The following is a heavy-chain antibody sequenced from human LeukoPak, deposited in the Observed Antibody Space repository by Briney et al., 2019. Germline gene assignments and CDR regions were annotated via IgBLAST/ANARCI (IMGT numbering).Heavy chain of an antibody. CDR2: IYIGGRT. D-gene: IGHD6-19*01. Sequence: WGSLRLSCAASGFIVSNNYMTWVRQAPGKGLEWVSVIYIGGRTYYADSVKGRFTISRHNSKNTLFLQMNSLRVEDTAVYYCASSSNGYYYWGQGTLVTVSS. CDR1: GFIVSNNY. V-gene: IGHV3-53*04. J-gene: IGHJ4*02. CDR3: ASSSNGYYY.